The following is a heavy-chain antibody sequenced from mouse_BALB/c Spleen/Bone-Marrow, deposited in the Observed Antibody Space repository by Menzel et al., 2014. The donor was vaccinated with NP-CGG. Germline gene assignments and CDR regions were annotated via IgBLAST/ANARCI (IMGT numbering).Heavy chain of an antibody. D-gene: IGHD1-2*01. V-gene: IGHV1S22*01. CDR3: TPRLRY. CDR2: IYPGSGST. Sequence: LQQSGSELVRPGASVKLSCKASGYTLTSYWMHWVKQRPGQGFEWIGNIYPGSGSTNYDEKFKSKATLTVDTSSSTAYMQLSSLTSEDSAVYYCTPRLRYWGQGTTLTVSS. CDR1: GYTLTSYW. J-gene: IGHJ2*01.